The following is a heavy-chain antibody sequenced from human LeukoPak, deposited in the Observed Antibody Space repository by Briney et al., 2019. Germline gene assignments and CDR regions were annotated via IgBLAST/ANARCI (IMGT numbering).Heavy chain of an antibody. Sequence: SETLSLTCAVYGGSFSGYYWSWIRQPPGKGLEWIGEINHSGSTNYNPSLKSRVTVSLDTPKNQFSLKLSSVTAADTAVYYCARAPGAALDWGQGTLVTVSS. D-gene: IGHD2-15*01. CDR3: ARAPGAALD. J-gene: IGHJ4*02. CDR2: INHSGST. CDR1: GGSFSGYY. V-gene: IGHV4-34*01.